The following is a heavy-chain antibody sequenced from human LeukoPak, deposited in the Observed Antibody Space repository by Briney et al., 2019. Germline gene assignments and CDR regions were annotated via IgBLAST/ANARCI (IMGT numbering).Heavy chain of an antibody. CDR2: IRYDGSNK. V-gene: IGHV3-30*02. Sequence: PRGSLRLSCAASGFTFSSYGMHWVRQAPGKGLEWVAFIRYDGSNKYYADSVKGRFTISRDNSKNTLYLQMNSLRAEDTAVYYCAKVARWELDYWGQGTLVTVSS. D-gene: IGHD1-26*01. CDR1: GFTFSSYG. CDR3: AKVARWELDY. J-gene: IGHJ4*02.